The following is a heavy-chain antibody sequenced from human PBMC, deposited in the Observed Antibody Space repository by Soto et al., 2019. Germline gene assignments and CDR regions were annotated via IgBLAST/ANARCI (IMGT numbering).Heavy chain of an antibody. CDR3: ARIHISSSGGIWFDP. V-gene: IGHV4-4*02. CDR1: GGSISSSNW. D-gene: IGHD6-6*01. CDR2: IYHSGST. J-gene: IGHJ5*02. Sequence: SETLSLTCAVSGGSISSSNWWSWVRQPPGKGLEWIGEIYHSGSTNYNPSLKSRVTISVDKSKNQFSLKLSSVTAADTAVYYCARIHISSSGGIWFDPWGQGTLVTVSS.